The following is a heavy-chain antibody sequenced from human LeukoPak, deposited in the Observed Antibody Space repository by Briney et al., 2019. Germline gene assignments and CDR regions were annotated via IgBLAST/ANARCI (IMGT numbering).Heavy chain of an antibody. CDR3: ARDPWVGATTGYFDY. Sequence: GGSLRLSCAASGFTFSSHAMYWVRQAPGKGLEWVAVISYDGSNKYYADSVKGRFTISRDNSKNTLYLQMNSLRAEDTAVYYCARDPWVGATTGYFDYWGQGTLVTVSS. CDR1: GFTFSSHA. V-gene: IGHV3-30-3*01. J-gene: IGHJ4*02. D-gene: IGHD1-26*01. CDR2: ISYDGSNK.